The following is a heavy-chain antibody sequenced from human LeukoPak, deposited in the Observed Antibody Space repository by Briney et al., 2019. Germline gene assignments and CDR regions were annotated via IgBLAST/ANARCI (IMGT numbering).Heavy chain of an antibody. Sequence: ASVKVSCKASGYTFTSYYMHWVRQAPGQGLEWMGIINPSGGSTSYAQKFQGRVTMTTDTSTSTAYMELRSLRSDDTAVYYCARDATLVPAAIHPFDYWGQGTLVTVSS. CDR1: GYTFTSYY. V-gene: IGHV1-46*01. D-gene: IGHD2-2*02. J-gene: IGHJ4*02. CDR3: ARDATLVPAAIHPFDY. CDR2: INPSGGST.